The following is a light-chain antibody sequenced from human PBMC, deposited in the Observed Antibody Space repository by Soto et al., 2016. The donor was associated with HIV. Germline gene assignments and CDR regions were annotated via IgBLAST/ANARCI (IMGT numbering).Light chain of an antibody. CDR3: QQLNTYPWT. Sequence: DIQLTQSPSFLSASVGDRVTITCRASQGINNYLAWYQQKPGKAPKLLIYGASTVQSGVPSRFSGGGSGTEFTLTISSLQPEDFATYYCQQLNTYPWTFGQGTKVEIK. V-gene: IGKV1-9*01. J-gene: IGKJ1*01. CDR2: GAS. CDR1: QGINNY.